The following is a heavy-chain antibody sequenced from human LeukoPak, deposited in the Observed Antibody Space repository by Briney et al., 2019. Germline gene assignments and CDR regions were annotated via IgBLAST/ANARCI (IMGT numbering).Heavy chain of an antibody. V-gene: IGHV4-39*07. J-gene: IGHJ4*02. CDR1: GGSISGSSYY. D-gene: IGHD4/OR15-4a*01. CDR2: IYYSGST. Sequence: KPSETLSLTCTVSGGSISGSSYYWGWIRQPPGKGLEWIGSIYYSGSTYYNPSLKSRVTISVDTSKNQFSLKLSSVTAADTAVYYCARVCGEGATLDYWGQGTLVTVSS. CDR3: ARVCGEGATLDY.